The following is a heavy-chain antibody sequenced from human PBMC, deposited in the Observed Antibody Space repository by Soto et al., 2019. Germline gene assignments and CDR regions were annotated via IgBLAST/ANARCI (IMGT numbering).Heavy chain of an antibody. Sequence: LRLSCAASGFTFSSYAMHWVRQAPGKGLEWVAVISYDGSNKYYADSVKGRFTISRDNSKNTLYLQMNSLRAEDTAVYYCARDEYDFWSGLTYYYGMDVWGQGTTVTVSS. CDR3: ARDEYDFWSGLTYYYGMDV. CDR2: ISYDGSNK. D-gene: IGHD3-3*01. J-gene: IGHJ6*02. CDR1: GFTFSSYA. V-gene: IGHV3-30-3*01.